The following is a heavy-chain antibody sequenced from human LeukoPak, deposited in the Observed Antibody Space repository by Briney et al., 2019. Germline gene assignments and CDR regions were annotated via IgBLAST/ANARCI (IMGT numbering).Heavy chain of an antibody. D-gene: IGHD3-3*01. CDR2: IKQDGSEK. CDR1: GVTLSSYA. Sequence: PGGSLRLSCAASGVTLSSYAMSWARQAPGKGLEWVANIKQDGSEKYYVDSVKGRFTISRDNAKNSLYLQMNSLRAEDTAVYYCAREKGLRFLEWLSRRTYYFDYWGQGTLVTVSS. CDR3: AREKGLRFLEWLSRRTYYFDY. V-gene: IGHV3-7*03. J-gene: IGHJ4*02.